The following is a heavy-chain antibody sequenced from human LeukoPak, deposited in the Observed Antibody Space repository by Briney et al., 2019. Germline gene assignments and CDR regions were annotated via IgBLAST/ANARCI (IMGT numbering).Heavy chain of an antibody. D-gene: IGHD3-16*01. Sequence: PGGSLRLSCAASGFTVSSNDMSWVRQAPGKGLEWVSVIYNGDNTYYADSVKGRFTISRDNSKNTLYLQMNSLTAEDTAVHYCARDTAPGVGGLDNWGQGTLVTVSS. CDR1: GFTVSSND. J-gene: IGHJ4*02. V-gene: IGHV3-53*01. CDR3: ARDTAPGVGGLDN. CDR2: IYNGDNT.